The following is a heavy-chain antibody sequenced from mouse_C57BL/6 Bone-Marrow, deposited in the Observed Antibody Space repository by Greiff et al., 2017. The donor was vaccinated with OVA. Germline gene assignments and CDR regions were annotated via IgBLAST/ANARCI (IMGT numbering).Heavy chain of an antibody. CDR1: GYTFTSYW. J-gene: IGHJ3*01. Sequence: QVQLQQPGAELVMPGASVKLSCKASGYTFTSYWMHWVKQRPGQGLEWIGEIDPSDSYTNYNQKFKGKSTLTVDKSSSTAYMQLSSLTSEDSAVYYGAIPYYYGSSYAWFAYWGQGTLVTVSA. CDR2: IDPSDSYT. V-gene: IGHV1-69*01. D-gene: IGHD1-1*01. CDR3: AIPYYYGSSYAWFAY.